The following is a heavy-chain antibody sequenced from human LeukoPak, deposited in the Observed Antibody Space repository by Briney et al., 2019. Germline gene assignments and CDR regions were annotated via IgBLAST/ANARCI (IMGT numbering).Heavy chain of an antibody. Sequence: SETLSLTCTVSGGSISSYYWSWIRQPPGKGLAGVGYIYYSGSTNYKSSLKSQVTISVDTSKNQFSLQLSSVTAADTGVYYCGISTEGGYSYGYFYYYYMDVWGKGTTVTISS. V-gene: IGHV4-59*01. J-gene: IGHJ6*03. CDR1: GGSISSYY. D-gene: IGHD5-18*01. CDR3: GISTEGGYSYGYFYYYYMDV. CDR2: IYYSGST.